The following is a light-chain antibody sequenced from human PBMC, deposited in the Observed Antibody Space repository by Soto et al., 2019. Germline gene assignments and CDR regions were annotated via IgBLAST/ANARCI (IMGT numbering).Light chain of an antibody. CDR3: QQSGRSTWT. CDR2: GAS. J-gene: IGKJ1*01. CDR1: ESVASSY. V-gene: IGKV3-20*01. Sequence: EIVLTQSPGTLSLSPGAGATLSCSASESVASSYLAWYQRLLGHSHRLLIYGASSRATGIPDRFSRIASGTDFNLTLTRLHTEDCAVYDCQQSGRSTWTSGRLTKMDIK.